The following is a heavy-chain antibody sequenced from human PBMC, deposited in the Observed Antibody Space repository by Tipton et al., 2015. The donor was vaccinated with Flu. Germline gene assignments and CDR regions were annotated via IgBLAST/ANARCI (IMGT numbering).Heavy chain of an antibody. J-gene: IGHJ4*02. V-gene: IGHV3-9*01. CDR3: AKGRFGNFLGNPLDY. Sequence: SLRLSCTASGFTFDDYAMHWVRQAPGKGLEWVAGISWNSGSLDYADSVKGRVTISRDNAKNSLFLQLNTLRPADTAMYYCAKGRFGNFLGNPLDYWGQGTLITVSS. CDR2: ISWNSGSL. D-gene: IGHD1-7*01. CDR1: GFTFDDYA.